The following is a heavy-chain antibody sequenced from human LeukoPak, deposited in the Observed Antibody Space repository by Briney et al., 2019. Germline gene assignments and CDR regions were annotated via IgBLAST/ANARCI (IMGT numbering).Heavy chain of an antibody. D-gene: IGHD3-10*01. CDR1: GGSISSYY. J-gene: IGHJ5*02. CDR3: ARVVNTMVRGSKNWFDP. V-gene: IGHV4-4*07. CDR2: IYTSGST. Sequence: SETLSLTCTVSGGSISSYYWSWIRQPAGKGLEWIGRIYTSGSTNYNPSLKSRVTTSVDTSKNQFSLKLSSVTAAGTAVYYCARVVNTMVRGSKNWFDPWGQGTLVTVSS.